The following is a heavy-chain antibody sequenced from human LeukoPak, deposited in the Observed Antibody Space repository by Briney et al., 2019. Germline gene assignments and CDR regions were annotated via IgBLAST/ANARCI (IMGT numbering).Heavy chain of an antibody. CDR1: GYTFTNYA. Sequence: ASVKVSCKASGYTFTNYAVNWVRQAPGLGLEWMGWINTNTVNPAYAQGFTGRFVFSLDTSVSTAYLQISSLKAEDTAVYYCARGTSGLVTTNDYWGQGTLVTVSS. D-gene: IGHD3/OR15-3a*01. CDR2: INTNTVNP. J-gene: IGHJ4*02. CDR3: ARGTSGLVTTNDY. V-gene: IGHV7-4-1*02.